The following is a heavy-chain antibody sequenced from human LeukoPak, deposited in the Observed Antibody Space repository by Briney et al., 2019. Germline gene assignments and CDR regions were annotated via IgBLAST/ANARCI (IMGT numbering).Heavy chain of an antibody. Sequence: PSETLSLTCTVSGGSITSYFWTWIRQPPGKGLEWIGSIYYSGSTYYNPSLKSRVTISVDTSKNQFSLKLSSVTAADTAVYYCASGGGYSGSYSSDYWGQGTLVTVSS. CDR1: GGSITSYF. V-gene: IGHV4-39*01. CDR2: IYYSGST. D-gene: IGHD1-26*01. J-gene: IGHJ4*02. CDR3: ASGGGYSGSYSSDY.